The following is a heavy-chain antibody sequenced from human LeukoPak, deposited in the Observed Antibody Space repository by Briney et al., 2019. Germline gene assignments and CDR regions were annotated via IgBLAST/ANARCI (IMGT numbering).Heavy chain of an antibody. Sequence: GASVKVSCKASGYTFTSYDINWVRQATGQGLEWMGWMNPNSGNTGYAQKFQGRVTMTRNTSISTAYMELSSLRSEDTAVYYCARAPSGYDSSGYYYYYMDVWGKGTTVTISS. V-gene: IGHV1-8*02. D-gene: IGHD3-22*01. J-gene: IGHJ6*03. CDR2: MNPNSGNT. CDR3: ARAPSGYDSSGYYYYYMDV. CDR1: GYTFTSYD.